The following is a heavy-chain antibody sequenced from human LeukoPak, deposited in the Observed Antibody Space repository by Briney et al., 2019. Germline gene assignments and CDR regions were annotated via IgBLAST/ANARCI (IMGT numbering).Heavy chain of an antibody. CDR3: ARGRHCSGGRCYSDFDS. D-gene: IGHD2-15*01. V-gene: IGHV3-11*06. J-gene: IGHJ4*02. CDR2: ISSASSYT. CDR1: GFTFSDCY. Sequence: PGGSLRLSRAASGFTFSDCYMSWIRQAPGKGLEWVSYISSASSYTNYADSVKGRFTISRDNAKNSLYLQMNSLRGEDTAVYYCARGRHCSGGRCYSDFDSWGQGTLVTVSS.